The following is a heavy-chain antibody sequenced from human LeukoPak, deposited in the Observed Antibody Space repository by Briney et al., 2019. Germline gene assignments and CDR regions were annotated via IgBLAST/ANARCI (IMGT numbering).Heavy chain of an antibody. V-gene: IGHV3-7*01. D-gene: IGHD1-1*01. CDR2: IKEDGSEK. CDR1: GFRFGSYW. CDR3: ARSTAGFDY. Sequence: GGSLRLSCAASGFRFGSYWITWVRQAPGKGLEWVANIKEDGSEKYYVDSVKGRFTISRDNAKNSLSLQMSSLRVEDTAVYYCARSTAGFDYWGQGTLVTVSS. J-gene: IGHJ4*02.